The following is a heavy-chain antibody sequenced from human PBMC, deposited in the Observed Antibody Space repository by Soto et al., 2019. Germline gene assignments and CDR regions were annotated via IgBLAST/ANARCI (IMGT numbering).Heavy chain of an antibody. V-gene: IGHV1-3*01. CDR1: GFTFTNYA. CDR2: INAGNDDT. D-gene: IGHD3-10*01. J-gene: IGHJ4*02. CDR3: ARGIWTMTRGSYYFDT. Sequence: QIQLVQSGTEVKRPGASVRLSCVTSGFTFTNYAIQWVRQAPGQRPEWMGWINAGNDDTRYSQSLQGRITITRDAPESTVYMELNSLISEDAAIYYCARGIWTMTRGSYYFDTWGQGTLVTVTS.